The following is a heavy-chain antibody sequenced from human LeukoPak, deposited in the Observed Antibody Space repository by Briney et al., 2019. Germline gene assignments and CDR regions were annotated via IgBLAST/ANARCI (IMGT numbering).Heavy chain of an antibody. J-gene: IGHJ3*02. CDR3: ASGMGATYAFDI. D-gene: IGHD1-26*01. Sequence: GGSLRLSCAASGFTFSSYGMHWVRQAPGKGLEWVAFIRYDGSNKYYADSVKGRFTISRDNSKNTLYLQMNSLRAEDTAVYYCASGMGATYAFDIWGQGTMVTVSS. V-gene: IGHV3-30*02. CDR2: IRYDGSNK. CDR1: GFTFSSYG.